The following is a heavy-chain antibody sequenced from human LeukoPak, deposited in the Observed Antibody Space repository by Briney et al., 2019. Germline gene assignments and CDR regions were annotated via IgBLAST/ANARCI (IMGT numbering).Heavy chain of an antibody. CDR2: IWHSGGT. D-gene: IGHD3-10*01. CDR1: GGSISSANW. V-gene: IGHV4-4*02. J-gene: IGHJ3*02. Sequence: PSETLALTCAVSGGSISSANWWSWVRQPPGKGLEWIGEIWHSGGTNYNPSLRSGVTISVDKSRSQFSMKLSSVTAADTAVYYCARRDASGVATAVDIWGQGTLVTDCS. CDR3: ARRDASGVATAVDI.